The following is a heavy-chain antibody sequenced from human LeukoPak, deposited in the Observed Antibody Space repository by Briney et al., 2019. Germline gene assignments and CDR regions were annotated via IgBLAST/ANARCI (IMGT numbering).Heavy chain of an antibody. Sequence: GGSLRLSCAASGFTFSSYAMSWVRQAPGKGLEWVSAISGSGGSTYYADSVKGRFTISRDNSKNTLYLQMNGLRAEDTAVYYCAIIFTAATYDYWGQGTLVTVSS. D-gene: IGHD3-16*02. V-gene: IGHV3-23*01. CDR3: AIIFTAATYDY. CDR2: ISGSGGST. J-gene: IGHJ4*02. CDR1: GFTFSSYA.